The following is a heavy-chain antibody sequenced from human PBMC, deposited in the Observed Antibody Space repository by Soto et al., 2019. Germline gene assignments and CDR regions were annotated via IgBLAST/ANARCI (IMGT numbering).Heavy chain of an antibody. Sequence: QVQLVQSGAEVKKPGASVKVSCRASGYTFTSYVISWVRQAPGQGLEWMGWISAYNGNTNFAQKLQGRVTMTTDTSTSIAYMELRSLRSDDTAVYSCARVVATVAGPYGMDVWGQGTTVTVSS. CDR1: GYTFTSYV. CDR2: ISAYNGNT. CDR3: ARVVATVAGPYGMDV. V-gene: IGHV1-18*01. D-gene: IGHD6-19*01. J-gene: IGHJ6*02.